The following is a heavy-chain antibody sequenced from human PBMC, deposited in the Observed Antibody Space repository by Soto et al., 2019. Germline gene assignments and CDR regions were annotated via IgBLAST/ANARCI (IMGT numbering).Heavy chain of an antibody. CDR2: INPNSGAT. D-gene: IGHD3-22*01. J-gene: IGHJ3*02. CDR1: GYTFTGHY. V-gene: IGHV1-2*04. CDR3: ATTHSYYYDTSGPAAFDI. Sequence: ASVKVSCKASGYTFTGHYMHWVRQAPGQGLEWMGWINPNSGATNYAQKFQGWVTMTRDTSISTAYMELSRLRSDDTAVYYCATTHSYYYDTSGPAAFDIWGQGTMVTVSS.